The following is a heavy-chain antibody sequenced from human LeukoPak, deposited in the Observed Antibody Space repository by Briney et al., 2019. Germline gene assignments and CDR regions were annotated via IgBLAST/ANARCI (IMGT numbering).Heavy chain of an antibody. J-gene: IGHJ4*02. CDR2: FDPEDGET. Sequence: ASVTVSCKVSGYTLTELSMHWVRQAPGKGREWMGGFDPEDGETIYAQKFQGRVTMPEDTSTDTAYMELSSLRSEDTAVYYCARRYCSGGSCYDGYFDYWGQGTLVTVSS. D-gene: IGHD2-15*01. V-gene: IGHV1-24*01. CDR1: GYTLTELS. CDR3: ARRYCSGGSCYDGYFDY.